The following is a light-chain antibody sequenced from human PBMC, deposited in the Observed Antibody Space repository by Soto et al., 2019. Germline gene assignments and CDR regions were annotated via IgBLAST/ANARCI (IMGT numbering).Light chain of an antibody. Sequence: DTVMTQSTASLAVSLGERTTINCRSTQSVLHRSKRKNYLAWYQQKAGQPPKLLISWASTREAGVPDRFSGSGSGTDFTLTSSSLQAEDVASYCIQQYNSGRTFGQGTKVDIK. J-gene: IGKJ1*01. CDR1: QSVLHRSKRKNY. CDR3: QQYNSGRT. CDR2: WAS. V-gene: IGKV4-1*01.